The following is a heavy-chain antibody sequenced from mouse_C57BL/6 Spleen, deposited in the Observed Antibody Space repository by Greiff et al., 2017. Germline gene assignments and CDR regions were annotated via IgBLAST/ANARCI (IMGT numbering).Heavy chain of an antibody. CDR3: ARDDYDLYYFDY. J-gene: IGHJ2*01. Sequence: VQLQQSGPELVKPGASVKLSCKASGYAFSSSWMNWVKQRPGKGLEWIGRIYPGAGDTKYNGMFKGQATLTADKSSSTAYMQLSSLTSEDSAVYFCARDDYDLYYFDYWGQGTTLTVSS. V-gene: IGHV1-82*01. CDR1: GYAFSSSW. CDR2: IYPGAGDT. D-gene: IGHD2-4*01.